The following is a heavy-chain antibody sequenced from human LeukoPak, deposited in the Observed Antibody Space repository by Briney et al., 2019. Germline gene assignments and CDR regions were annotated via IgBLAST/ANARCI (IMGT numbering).Heavy chain of an antibody. V-gene: IGHV3-48*03. D-gene: IGHD6-13*01. CDR2: ISSSGSTI. CDR3: AKTGGIAAAH. Sequence: PGGSLRLSCAASGFTFSSYEMNWVRQAPGKGLEWVSYISSSGSTIYYADSVKGRFTISRDNAKNSLYLQMNSLRAEDTAVYYCAKTGGIAAAHWGQGTLVTVSS. J-gene: IGHJ4*02. CDR1: GFTFSSYE.